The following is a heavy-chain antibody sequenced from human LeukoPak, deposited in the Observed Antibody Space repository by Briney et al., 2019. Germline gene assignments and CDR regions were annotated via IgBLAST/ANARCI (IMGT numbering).Heavy chain of an antibody. CDR3: AKVGDYSNYYDY. Sequence: GGSLRLSCTASGFTFSNYWMTWVRQAPGKGLEWVSAMSANGDSTYYVDSVRGRFTISRDNSKNTLYLQMNSLRAEDTAVYYCAKVGDYSNYYDYWGQGTLVTVSS. CDR1: GFTFSNYW. J-gene: IGHJ4*02. D-gene: IGHD4-11*01. CDR2: MSANGDST. V-gene: IGHV3-23*01.